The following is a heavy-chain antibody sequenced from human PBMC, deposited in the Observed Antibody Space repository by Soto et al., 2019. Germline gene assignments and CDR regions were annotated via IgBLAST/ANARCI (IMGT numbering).Heavy chain of an antibody. V-gene: IGHV1-69*18. J-gene: IGHJ4*02. Sequence: QVQLVQSGSEVRRPGSSVKVSCKASGGSFSNSAIAWVRQAPGQGLEWLGMIIPIFTTTNYAQKFKDRLTITADASTSTAYMELSGLKSEDTAVYFCARPSGLLGQFSALVDYWGQGTLVTVSS. D-gene: IGHD6-6*01. CDR3: ARPSGLLGQFSALVDY. CDR2: IIPIFTTT. CDR1: GGSFSNSA.